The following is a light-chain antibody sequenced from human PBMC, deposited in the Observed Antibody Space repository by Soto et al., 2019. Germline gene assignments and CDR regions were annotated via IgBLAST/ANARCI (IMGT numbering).Light chain of an antibody. CDR2: AAS. CDR1: QSVSSIY. Sequence: EIVLTQSPGTLSLSPGERATLSCRASQSVSSIYLAWYQQKPGQAPRLLIYAASSRATGIPDRFRGSGSGTDFTLTISRLEPEDSAVYYCQQYGSSPPKFTFGQGTKLEIK. V-gene: IGKV3-20*01. J-gene: IGKJ2*01. CDR3: QQYGSSPPKFT.